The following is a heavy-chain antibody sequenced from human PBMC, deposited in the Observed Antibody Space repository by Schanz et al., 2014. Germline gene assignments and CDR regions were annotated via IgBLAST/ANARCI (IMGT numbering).Heavy chain of an antibody. CDR1: GFTFSSYA. J-gene: IGHJ4*02. CDR3: AKDSTHIDIVLVPTAIDY. Sequence: VQLVESGGYLVQPGGSLRLSCSASGFTFSSYAMHWVRQASGKGLEYVSAITGSGGGTYYSDSVKGRFTISRDNSKNTLYLHMNTLRSEDTAVYYCAKDSTHIDIVLVPTAIDYWGQGTLVTVSS. D-gene: IGHD2-2*01. V-gene: IGHV3-64*04. CDR2: ITGSGGGT.